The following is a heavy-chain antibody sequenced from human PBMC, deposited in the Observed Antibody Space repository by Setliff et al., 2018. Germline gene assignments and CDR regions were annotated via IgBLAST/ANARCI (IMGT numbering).Heavy chain of an antibody. Sequence: PSETLSLTCTVSDASIGGSGYYWGWIRQPPGKGPEWIGNIHYSGSTHYNPSLKSRVTISVDTSKNQFSLKLTSVTAADAAVYYCARRTEYYNFWSGYYDYWGQGTLVTVSS. V-gene: IGHV4-39*07. CDR2: IHYSGST. CDR1: DASIGGSGYY. J-gene: IGHJ4*02. CDR3: ARRTEYYNFWSGYYDY. D-gene: IGHD3-3*01.